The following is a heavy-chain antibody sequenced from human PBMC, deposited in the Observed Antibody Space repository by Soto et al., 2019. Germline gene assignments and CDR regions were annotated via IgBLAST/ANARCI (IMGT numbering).Heavy chain of an antibody. J-gene: IGHJ5*02. CDR3: ARESGGSCYSRSCWFDP. V-gene: IGHV3-30-3*01. CDR2: ISYDGSNK. CDR1: GFTFSSYA. Sequence: GGSLRLSCAASGFTFSSYAMHWVRQAPGKGLEWVAVISYDGSNKYYADSVKGRFTISRDNSKNTLYLQMNSLRAEDTAVYYCARESGGSCYSRSCWFDPWGQGTLVTVSS. D-gene: IGHD2-15*01.